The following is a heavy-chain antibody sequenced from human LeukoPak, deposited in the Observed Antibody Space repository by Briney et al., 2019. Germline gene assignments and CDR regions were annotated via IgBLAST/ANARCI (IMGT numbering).Heavy chain of an antibody. CDR2: IYYTET. D-gene: IGHD7-27*01. J-gene: IGHJ4*02. Sequence: SEALSLTCTVSGGSVSDYYWSWIRQSPGKGLEWIGYIYYTETSYNPSLKSRVTISADTSKNQFSLKLSSVTAADTAVYYCATRKLGNEYWGPGTLVTVSS. V-gene: IGHV4-59*02. CDR1: GGSVSDYY. CDR3: ATRKLGNEY.